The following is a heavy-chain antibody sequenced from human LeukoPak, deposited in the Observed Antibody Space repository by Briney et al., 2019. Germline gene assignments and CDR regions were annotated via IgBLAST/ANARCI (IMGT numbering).Heavy chain of an antibody. J-gene: IGHJ2*01. V-gene: IGHV3-23*01. CDR1: GFTFSSYA. CDR2: ISGSGGST. Sequence: PGGSLRLSCAASGFTFSSYAMSWVRQAPGRGLEWVSAISGSGGSTYYADSVKGRFTISRDNSKHTLYLQMDSLRAEDTAVYYCAKDLGAISIWYFDLLGRGTLVTVSS. CDR3: AKDLGAISIWYFDL. D-gene: IGHD1-26*01.